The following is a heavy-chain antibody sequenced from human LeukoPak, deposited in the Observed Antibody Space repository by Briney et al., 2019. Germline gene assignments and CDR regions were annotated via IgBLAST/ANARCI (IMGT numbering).Heavy chain of an antibody. D-gene: IGHD3-10*01. J-gene: IGHJ4*02. Sequence: PGGSLRLSCAASGLTFSDYSMTWVRQAPGKGLFWVSGISAGGGSTYYADSVKGRFTISRDNAKNSLYLQMNSLRAEDTAVYYCAGENYGSFDYWGQGTLVTVCS. CDR2: ISAGGGST. CDR1: GLTFSDYS. CDR3: AGENYGSFDY. V-gene: IGHV3-23*01.